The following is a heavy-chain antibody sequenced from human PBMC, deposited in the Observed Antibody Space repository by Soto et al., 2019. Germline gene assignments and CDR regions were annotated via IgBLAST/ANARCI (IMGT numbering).Heavy chain of an antibody. CDR1: GFTFSSYS. Sequence: PGGSLRLSCAASGFTFSSYSMNWVRQAPGKGLEWVSDISSSSSTIYYADSVKGRFTISRDNSKNTLYLQMNSLRAEDTAVYYCAKEGQNYYYGMDVWGQGTTVTVSS. V-gene: IGHV3-48*01. CDR3: AKEGQNYYYGMDV. CDR2: ISSSSSTI. J-gene: IGHJ6*02.